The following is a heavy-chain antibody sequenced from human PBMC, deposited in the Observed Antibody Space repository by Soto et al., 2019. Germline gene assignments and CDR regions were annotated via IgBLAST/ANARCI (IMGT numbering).Heavy chain of an antibody. D-gene: IGHD2-21*02. CDR1: GGSISSGGYY. CDR2: IYYSGST. CDR3: ARDSGVYDGGDCYFDY. V-gene: IGHV4-31*03. Sequence: QVQLQESGPGLVKPSQTLSLTCTVSGGSISSGGYYWSWIRQHPGKGLEWIGYIYYSGSTYYNPSLKSRVTISVDTSKNQFSPKLSSVTAADTAVYYCARDSGVYDGGDCYFDYWGQGTLVTVSS. J-gene: IGHJ4*02.